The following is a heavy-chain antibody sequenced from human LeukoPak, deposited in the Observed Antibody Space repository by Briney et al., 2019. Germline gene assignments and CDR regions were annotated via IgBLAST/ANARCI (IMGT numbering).Heavy chain of an antibody. Sequence: PGGSLSLSCAASGFTFSRYWMSWVRQAPGKGLEWVANIKQDGSEKYYVDSVKGRFTISRDNAKNSLYLQMNSLRAEDTAVYYCARETYYYDSSGYSPYNWFDPWGQGTLVTVSS. D-gene: IGHD3-22*01. CDR2: IKQDGSEK. CDR1: GFTFSRYW. J-gene: IGHJ5*02. V-gene: IGHV3-7*01. CDR3: ARETYYYDSSGYSPYNWFDP.